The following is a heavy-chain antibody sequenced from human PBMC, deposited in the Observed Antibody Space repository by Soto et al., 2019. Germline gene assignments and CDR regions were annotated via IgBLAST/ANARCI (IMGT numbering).Heavy chain of an antibody. V-gene: IGHV4-34*01. J-gene: IGHJ4*02. CDR2: INHSGST. Sequence: PSETLSLTCAVYGGSFSGYYWSWIRQPPGKGLEWIGEINHSGSTNYNPSLKSRVTISVDTSKNQFSLKLSSVTAADTAVYYCARASMGYYGSGRHFDYWGQGTLVTVSS. CDR1: GGSFSGYY. D-gene: IGHD3-10*01. CDR3: ARASMGYYGSGRHFDY.